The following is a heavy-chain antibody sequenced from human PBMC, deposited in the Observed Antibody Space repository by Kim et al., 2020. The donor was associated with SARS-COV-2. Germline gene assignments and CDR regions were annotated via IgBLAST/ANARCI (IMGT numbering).Heavy chain of an antibody. CDR1: GFTFSSYS. Sequence: GGSLRLSCVASGFTFSSYSMNWVRQAPGKGLEWVSSISSSSSYIYYADSVKGRFTISRDNAKNSLYLQMNSLRAEDTAVYYCARDVLGPPRYDFWSGYYGMDVWGQGTTVTVSS. V-gene: IGHV3-21*01. J-gene: IGHJ6*02. CDR2: ISSSSSYI. D-gene: IGHD3-3*01. CDR3: ARDVLGPPRYDFWSGYYGMDV.